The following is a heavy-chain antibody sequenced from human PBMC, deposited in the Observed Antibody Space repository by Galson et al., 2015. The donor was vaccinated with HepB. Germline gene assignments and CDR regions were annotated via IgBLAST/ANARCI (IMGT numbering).Heavy chain of an antibody. CDR1: GGSISSSSYY. CDR3: AGDPLGRLRQGFDI. CDR2: IYYSGST. J-gene: IGHJ3*02. V-gene: IGHV4-39*07. Sequence: ETLSLTCTVSGGSISSSSYYWAWIRQPPGKGLEWIGSIYYSGSTYYNPSLKSRVTISVDTSNNQFSLKLSSVTAADTAVYYCAGDPLGRLRQGFDIWGQGTMVTVSS. D-gene: IGHD7-27*01.